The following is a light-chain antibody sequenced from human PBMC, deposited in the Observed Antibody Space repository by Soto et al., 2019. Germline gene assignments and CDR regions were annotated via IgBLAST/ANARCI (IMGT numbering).Light chain of an antibody. CDR2: WAS. Sequence: DIVMTQSPDSLAVSLGERATINCKSSQTVLYSSNNKNYLAWYQQMPGQPPKLLIYWASTRESGVPDRFSGSGSGTDVTLTISSLQAEDVAVYYCQQYYSIPQTFGQGTKVEIK. V-gene: IGKV4-1*01. J-gene: IGKJ1*01. CDR1: QTVLYSSNNKNY. CDR3: QQYYSIPQT.